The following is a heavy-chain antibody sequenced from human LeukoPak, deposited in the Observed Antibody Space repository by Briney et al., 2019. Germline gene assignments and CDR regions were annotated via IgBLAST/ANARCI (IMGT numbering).Heavy chain of an antibody. D-gene: IGHD6-13*01. J-gene: IGHJ6*03. CDR2: IRYDGSNK. Sequence: GGSLRLSCAASGFTFSSYGRHWVSQAPGKGLEWAAFIRYDGSNKYYADSVKGRFTISRDNAKNSLYLQMNSLRAEDTALYYCARDKQQSASYYYYYYMDVWGKGTTVTVSS. V-gene: IGHV3-30*02. CDR3: ARDKQQSASYYYYYYMDV. CDR1: GFTFSSYG.